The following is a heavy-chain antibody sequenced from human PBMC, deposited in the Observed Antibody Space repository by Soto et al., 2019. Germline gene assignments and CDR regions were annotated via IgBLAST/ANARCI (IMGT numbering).Heavy chain of an antibody. CDR2: IIPILGIA. D-gene: IGHD6-19*01. CDR3: ARGWSVSSGWDFDP. J-gene: IGHJ5*02. CDR1: GGTFSSYT. V-gene: IGHV1-69*02. Sequence: QVQLVQSGAEVKKPGSSVKVSCKASGGTFSSYTISWVRQAPGQGLEWMGRIIPILGIANYAQKLQGRVTITADKYTSTDYMELSSLRSEDTAVYYCARGWSVSSGWDFDPWGQGTLVTVSS.